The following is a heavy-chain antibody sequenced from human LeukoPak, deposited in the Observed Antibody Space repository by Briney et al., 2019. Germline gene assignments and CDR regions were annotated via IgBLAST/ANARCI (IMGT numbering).Heavy chain of an antibody. CDR3: ARDLNVAVAGTRSLGY. CDR2: INPNSGGT. J-gene: IGHJ4*02. CDR1: GYTFTGYY. D-gene: IGHD6-19*01. Sequence: GASVKVSCKASGYTFTGYYMHWVRQAPGQGLEWMGWINPNSGGTNYAQKFQGWVTMTRDTSISTAYMELSRLRSDDTAVYYCARDLNVAVAGTRSLGYWGQGTLVTVSS. V-gene: IGHV1-2*04.